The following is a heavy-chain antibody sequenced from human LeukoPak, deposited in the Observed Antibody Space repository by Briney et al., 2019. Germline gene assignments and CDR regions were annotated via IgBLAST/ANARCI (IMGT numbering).Heavy chain of an antibody. CDR1: GFTFSSYW. J-gene: IGHJ4*02. CDR3: AKGLRIAAIDY. V-gene: IGHV3-74*01. D-gene: IGHD6-6*01. CDR2: INSDGSST. Sequence: PGGSLRLSCAASGFTFSSYWMHWVRQAPGKGLVWVSRINSDGSSTSYADSVKGRFTISRDNAKNTLYLQMNSLRAEDTAVYYCAKGLRIAAIDYWGQGTLVTVSS.